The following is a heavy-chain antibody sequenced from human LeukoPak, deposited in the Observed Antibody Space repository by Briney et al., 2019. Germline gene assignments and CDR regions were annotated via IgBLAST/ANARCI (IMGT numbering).Heavy chain of an antibody. CDR1: GFTFSSYA. J-gene: IGHJ4*02. D-gene: IGHD5-24*01. V-gene: IGHV3-23*01. Sequence: GGSLRLSCAASGFTFSSYAMSWVRQAPGKGLEWVSAISGSGGSTYYADSVKGRFTISRDNSKNTLYLQMNSLRSEDMAVYYCATGAHPAGYTQPLDYWGQGTLVTVSS. CDR2: ISGSGGST. CDR3: ATGAHPAGYTQPLDY.